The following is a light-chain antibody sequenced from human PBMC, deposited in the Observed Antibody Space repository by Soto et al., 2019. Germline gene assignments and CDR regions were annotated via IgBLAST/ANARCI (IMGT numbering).Light chain of an antibody. J-gene: IGLJ1*01. V-gene: IGLV1-51*01. Sequence: QSVLTQPPSVSAAPGQKVTISCSGSSSNIGNNYVSWYQQLPGTAPKLLIYDNNKRPSGIPDRFSGSKSGTSATLGITGLQTGDEAEYYCGTWDSSLSAYVFGTWTKVPVL. CDR3: GTWDSSLSAYV. CDR1: SSNIGNNY. CDR2: DNN.